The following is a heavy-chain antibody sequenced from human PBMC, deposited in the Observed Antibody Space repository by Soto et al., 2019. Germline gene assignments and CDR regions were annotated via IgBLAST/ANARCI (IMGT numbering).Heavy chain of an antibody. CDR1: GGSISSGGYY. D-gene: IGHD3-3*01. CDR2: IYYSGST. Sequence: SETLSLTCTVSGGSISSGGYYWSWIRQHPGKGLEWIGYIYYSGSTNYNPSLKSRVTISVDTSKNQFSLKLSSVTAADTAVYYCARRFYDFWSGYDGNWFDPWGQGTLVTVSS. V-gene: IGHV4-61*08. J-gene: IGHJ5*02. CDR3: ARRFYDFWSGYDGNWFDP.